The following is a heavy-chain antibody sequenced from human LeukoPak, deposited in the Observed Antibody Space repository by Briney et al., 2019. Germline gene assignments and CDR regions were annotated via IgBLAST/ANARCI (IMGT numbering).Heavy chain of an antibody. CDR1: GGSISSSSYY. Sequence: SETLSLTCTVSGGSISSSSYYWSWIRQPPGKGLEWIGYIYYSGSTNYNPSLKSRVTISVDTSKNQFSLKLSSVTAADTAVYYCARGYSSGWYGSYYYGMDVWGQGTTVTVSS. J-gene: IGHJ6*02. V-gene: IGHV4-61*05. D-gene: IGHD6-19*01. CDR2: IYYSGST. CDR3: ARGYSSGWYGSYYYGMDV.